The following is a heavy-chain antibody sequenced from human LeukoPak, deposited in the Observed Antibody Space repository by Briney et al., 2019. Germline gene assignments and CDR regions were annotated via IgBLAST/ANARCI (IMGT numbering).Heavy chain of an antibody. CDR1: GFTFSAYG. V-gene: IGHV3-30*03. Sequence: GGSLRLSCAASGFTFSAYGIHWVRQAPGKGPEWVAFISFDGSDKKYADSVKGRFTISRDNFKNTLYLQMNSLRAEDTAVYYCARDGELGSPADAFDIWGQGTMVTVSS. D-gene: IGHD1-26*01. CDR2: ISFDGSDK. CDR3: ARDGELGSPADAFDI. J-gene: IGHJ3*02.